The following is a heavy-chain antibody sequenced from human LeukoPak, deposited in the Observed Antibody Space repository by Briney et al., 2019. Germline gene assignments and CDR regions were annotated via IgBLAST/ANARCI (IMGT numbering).Heavy chain of an antibody. CDR1: GGSISSYY. D-gene: IGHD2-2*01. J-gene: IGHJ4*02. CDR3: ARPQTMGSSSPLGY. V-gene: IGHV4-59*01. Sequence: PSETLSLTSTVSGGSISSYYWSWIRQPPGKGLEWTGYIYYSGSTNYNPSLKSRVTTSLDTSKNQISLKLSSVTAADTAVYYCARPQTMGSSSPLGYWGQGTLVTVSS. CDR2: IYYSGST.